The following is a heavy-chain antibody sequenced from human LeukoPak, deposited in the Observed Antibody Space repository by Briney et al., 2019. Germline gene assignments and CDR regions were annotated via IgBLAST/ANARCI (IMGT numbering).Heavy chain of an antibody. CDR3: ARGGERRGYSGHDYAWNYGMDV. CDR1: GYTFTGYY. J-gene: IGHJ6*02. D-gene: IGHD5-12*01. CDR2: INPNSGGT. Sequence: ASVKVSCKASGYTFTGYYMHWVRQAPGQGLEWMGWINPNSGGTNYAQKFQGRVTMTRDTSISTAYMELSRLRSDDTAVYYCARGGERRGYSGHDYAWNYGMDVWGQGTTVTVSS. V-gene: IGHV1-2*02.